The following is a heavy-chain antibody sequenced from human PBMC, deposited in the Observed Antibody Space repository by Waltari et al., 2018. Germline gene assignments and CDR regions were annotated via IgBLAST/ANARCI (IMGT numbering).Heavy chain of an antibody. J-gene: IGHJ4*02. Sequence: EVQLVESGGGLVKPGGSLRLSCEASGVSVRPDSMNCVRQAPGKGLEWISSISADSSYRHYAESVKGRFTVSRDNAKNSLSLQINSLRAEDTAVYYCASGGWGFYLGYWGQGALVTVSS. CDR2: ISADSSYR. V-gene: IGHV3-21*01. CDR1: GVSVRPDS. CDR3: ASGGWGFYLGY. D-gene: IGHD3-16*01.